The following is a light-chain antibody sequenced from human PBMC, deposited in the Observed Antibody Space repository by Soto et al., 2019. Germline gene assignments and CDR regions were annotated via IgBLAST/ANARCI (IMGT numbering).Light chain of an antibody. CDR1: QSVSSSY. CDR3: QQYGGSPSIT. V-gene: IGKV3-20*01. Sequence: EIVMTQSPATLSVSPGERATLSCRASQSVSSSYLAWYQQKPGQAPRLLIYGASTRATGISDRFSGSGSGTDFTLTISRLEPEDFAVYYCQQYGGSPSITFGQGTRLEIK. J-gene: IGKJ5*01. CDR2: GAS.